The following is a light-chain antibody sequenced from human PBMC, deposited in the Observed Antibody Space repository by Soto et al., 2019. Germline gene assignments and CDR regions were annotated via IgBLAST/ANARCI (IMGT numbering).Light chain of an antibody. V-gene: IGLV2-14*01. J-gene: IGLJ1*01. CDR1: SSDVGGYNY. CDR3: SSYTSSSTLV. Sequence: ALTQPASGSGSPGQPITISCTGTSSDVGGYNYVSWYQQHPGKAPKLMIYAVSNRPSGVSNRFSGSKSGNTASLTISGLQAEDEAYYYCSSYTSSSTLVFGTGTKVTVL. CDR2: AVS.